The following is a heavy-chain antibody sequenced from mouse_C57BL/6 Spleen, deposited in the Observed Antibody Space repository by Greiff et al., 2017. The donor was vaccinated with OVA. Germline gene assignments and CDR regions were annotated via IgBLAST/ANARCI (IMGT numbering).Heavy chain of an antibody. J-gene: IGHJ4*01. Sequence: VQLQESGPGLVQPSQSLSITCTVSGFSLTSYGVHWVRQPPGKGLEWLGVIWSGGSTAYNAAFISRLSISKDNYKSQVFVNMNSLQADDTAIYYCAKEGGYYAMDYWGEGTSGTVSS. V-gene: IGHV2-4*01. CDR1: GFSLTSYG. CDR2: IWSGGST. CDR3: AKEGGYYAMDY.